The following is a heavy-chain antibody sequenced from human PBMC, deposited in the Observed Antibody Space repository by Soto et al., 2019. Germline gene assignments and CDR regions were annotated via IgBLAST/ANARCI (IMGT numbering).Heavy chain of an antibody. J-gene: IGHJ5*02. CDR2: IYYSGST. D-gene: IGHD3-10*01. CDR1: GGSISSYY. V-gene: IGHV4-59*01. Sequence: SETLSLTCTVSGGSISSYYWSWIRQPPGKGLEWIGYIYYSGSTNYNPSLKSRVTISVDTSKNQFSLKLNSVTAADTAVYYCARHDYGVLYHWFDPWGQGTLVTVSS. CDR3: ARHDYGVLYHWFDP.